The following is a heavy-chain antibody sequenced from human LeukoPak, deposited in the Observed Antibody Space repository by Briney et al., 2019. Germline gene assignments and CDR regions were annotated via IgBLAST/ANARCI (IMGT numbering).Heavy chain of an antibody. CDR2: ISAYNGNT. CDR3: AGGVDWFDP. J-gene: IGHJ5*02. Sequence: ASVKVSCKASGYTFISYGISWVRQPHGQGLEWMGLISAYNGNTNYAQKLQGRVTMTTDTSTSTAYMELRSLRSDDTAVYLCAGGVDWFDPWGQGTLVTVSS. D-gene: IGHD2-15*01. CDR1: GYTFISYG. V-gene: IGHV1-18*01.